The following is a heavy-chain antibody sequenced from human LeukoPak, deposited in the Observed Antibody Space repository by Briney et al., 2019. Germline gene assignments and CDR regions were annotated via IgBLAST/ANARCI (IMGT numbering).Heavy chain of an antibody. CDR1: GFTFSSNA. D-gene: IGHD3-10*01. V-gene: IGHV4-59*01. Sequence: GSLRLSCAASGFTFSSNAMSWIRQPPGKGLEWIGYIYYSGSTNYNPSLKSRVTISVDTSKNQFSLKLSSVTAADTAVYYCARRTGGYYGSGSYSYYYYMDVWGKGTTVTISS. CDR2: IYYSGST. J-gene: IGHJ6*03. CDR3: ARRTGGYYGSGSYSYYYYMDV.